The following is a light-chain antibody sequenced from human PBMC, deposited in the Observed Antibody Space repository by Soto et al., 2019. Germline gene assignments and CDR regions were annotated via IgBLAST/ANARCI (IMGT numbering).Light chain of an antibody. J-gene: IGKJ1*01. CDR3: QQYNNWPSWT. CDR1: QTISSW. V-gene: IGKV1-5*01. CDR2: DAS. Sequence: DNQNTQYPFPLFGFVRGRGHIHCRASQTISSWLAWYQQKPGKAPKLLIYDASSLESGVPSRFSGSGSGTEFTLTISSLQSEDFAVYYCQQYNNWPSWTFGQGTKVDIK.